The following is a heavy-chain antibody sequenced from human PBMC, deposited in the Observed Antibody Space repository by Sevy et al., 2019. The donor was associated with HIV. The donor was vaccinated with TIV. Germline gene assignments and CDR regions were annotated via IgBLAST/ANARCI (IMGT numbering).Heavy chain of an antibody. J-gene: IGHJ6*02. V-gene: IGHV4-38-2*01. Sequence: SETLSLTCAVSNYSISSGYYWGWIRQPPGKGLEWIGNGYHGGSTYYNPSLQSLVTISLDTSKNHFSLRLRSVTAADTAVYYCARASGGDRLDYYGMDVWGQGTTVTVSS. D-gene: IGHD2-21*02. CDR2: GYHGGST. CDR3: ARASGGDRLDYYGMDV. CDR1: NYSISSGYY.